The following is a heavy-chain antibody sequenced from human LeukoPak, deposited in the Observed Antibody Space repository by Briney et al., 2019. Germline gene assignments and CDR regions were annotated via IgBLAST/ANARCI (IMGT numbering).Heavy chain of an antibody. D-gene: IGHD5-24*01. CDR1: GGSISTYC. V-gene: IGHV4-4*07. J-gene: IGHJ5*02. CDR3: AREEEQMARGLDP. Sequence: SETLSLTCTVSGGSISTYCWSWIRQPAGRGLEWIGRIYTSGSTNYNPSLKSRVTMSVDTSKNQFSLKLSSVTAADTPVYYCAREEEQMARGLDPWGQGALVTVSS. CDR2: IYTSGST.